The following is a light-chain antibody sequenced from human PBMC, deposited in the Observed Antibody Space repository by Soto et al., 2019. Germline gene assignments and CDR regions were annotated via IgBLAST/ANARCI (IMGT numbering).Light chain of an antibody. CDR3: QKYSSVIT. J-gene: IGKJ5*01. Sequence: DIKMTQSPSSLSASVGDRVTITCRASQGISSYLAWYQQKLGKVPKLLISAASTLQSGVPSRFSGSGSGTDFTLTISSLQPEDVATYYCQKYSSVITFGQGTRLEIK. CDR1: QGISSY. V-gene: IGKV1-27*01. CDR2: AAS.